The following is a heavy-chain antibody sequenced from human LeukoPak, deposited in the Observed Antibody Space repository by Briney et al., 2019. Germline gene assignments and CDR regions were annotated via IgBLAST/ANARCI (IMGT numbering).Heavy chain of an antibody. CDR2: ISGSGGST. V-gene: IGHV3-23*01. J-gene: IGHJ6*02. CDR3: AKDHTVNYYYYGMDV. Sequence: GGSLRLSCAASGFTFSSYAMSWVRQAPGKGLESVSAISGSGGSTYYADSVKGRFTISRDNSKNTLYLRMNSLRAEDTAVYYCAKDHTVNYYYYGMDVWGQGTTVTVSS. CDR1: GFTFSSYA. D-gene: IGHD4-17*01.